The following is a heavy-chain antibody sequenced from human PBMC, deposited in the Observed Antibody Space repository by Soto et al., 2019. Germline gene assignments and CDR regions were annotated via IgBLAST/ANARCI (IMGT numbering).Heavy chain of an antibody. CDR2: INHSGST. Sequence: SETLSLTCAVYGGSFSGYYWSWIRQPPGKGLEWIGEINHSGSTNYNPSLKSRVTISVDKSKNQFSLKLSSVTAADTAVYYCARRGVGAAGYFDYWGQGTLVTVSS. J-gene: IGHJ4*02. D-gene: IGHD6-13*01. CDR3: ARRGVGAAGYFDY. CDR1: GGSFSGYY. V-gene: IGHV4-34*01.